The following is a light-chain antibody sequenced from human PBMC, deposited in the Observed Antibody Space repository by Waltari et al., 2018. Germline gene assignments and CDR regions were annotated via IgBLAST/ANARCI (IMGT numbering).Light chain of an antibody. CDR3: QQRSNWPPANT. Sequence: EIELTQSPATLSLSPGERATLSCRASQSVSSYLAWYQQKPGQAPRLLIYDASNRATGIPARFSGSGSGTDFTLTISSLEPEDFVVYYCQQRSNWPPANTFGPGTKVDIK. J-gene: IGKJ3*01. CDR1: QSVSSY. CDR2: DAS. V-gene: IGKV3-11*01.